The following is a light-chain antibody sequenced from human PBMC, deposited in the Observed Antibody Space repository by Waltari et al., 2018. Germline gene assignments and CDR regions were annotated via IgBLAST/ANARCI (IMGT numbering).Light chain of an antibody. CDR3: QQYGNSPLIT. J-gene: IGKJ5*01. V-gene: IGKV3-20*01. CDR2: GAS. CDR1: QSVTSDY. Sequence: IVLTQSPGTLSLSPGERATLSCRASQSVTSDYLAWYQQRPGQAPTLLIYGASSRATGIPDRFSGSGSGTDFTLTISRLEPEDFAVYYCQQYGNSPLITFGQGTRLEIK.